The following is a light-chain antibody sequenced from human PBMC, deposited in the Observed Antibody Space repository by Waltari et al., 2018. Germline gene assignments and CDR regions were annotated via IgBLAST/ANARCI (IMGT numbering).Light chain of an antibody. CDR3: QHYVRLPAT. V-gene: IGKV3-20*01. J-gene: IGKJ1*01. CDR2: GAS. Sequence: EIVLTQSPGTLSLLPGDRDTLSCRASQSVSRTLAWYQQKPGQAPKLLIYGASIRATGIPDRFTVSGSGTDFSLTISSLEPEDFAIYFCQHYVRLPATFGQGTKVEIK. CDR1: QSVSRT.